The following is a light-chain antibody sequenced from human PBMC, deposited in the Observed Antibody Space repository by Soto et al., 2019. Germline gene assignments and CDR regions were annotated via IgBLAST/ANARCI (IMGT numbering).Light chain of an antibody. CDR2: DNN. V-gene: IGLV1-51*01. J-gene: IGLJ3*02. CDR3: GTWDSSLSGGV. Sequence: QAVVTQPPSVSAAPGQKVTISCSGASSNIGNNYVSWYQQLPGTAPKLLIYDNNQRPSGIPDRFSGSKSGTSATLGITGLQTGDEADYYCGTWDSSLSGGVFGGGTKLTV. CDR1: SSNIGNNY.